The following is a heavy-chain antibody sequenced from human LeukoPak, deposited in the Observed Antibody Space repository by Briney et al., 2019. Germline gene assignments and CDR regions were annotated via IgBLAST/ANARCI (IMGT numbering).Heavy chain of an antibody. V-gene: IGHV4-4*02. D-gene: IGHD6-13*01. J-gene: IGHJ4*02. CDR1: GASINSTEW. CDR3: ARGSTWSDY. CDR2: IYHSGGT. Sequence: SETLSLTCAVSGASINSTEWWTWVRQPPGKGLEWIGEIYHSGGTNYNPSLKSRVTISADKSRNQFSLKLNSVTAADTAVYYCARGSTWSDYWGQGTLVTVSS.